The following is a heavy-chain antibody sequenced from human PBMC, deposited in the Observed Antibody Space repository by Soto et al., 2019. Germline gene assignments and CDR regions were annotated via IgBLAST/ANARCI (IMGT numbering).Heavy chain of an antibody. CDR2: IYYSGST. J-gene: IGHJ3*02. V-gene: IGHV4-59*01. D-gene: IGHD3-10*01. Sequence: QVQLQESGPGLVKPSETLSLTCTVSGGSISSYYWSWIRQPPGKGLEWIGYIYYSGSTNYNPSLKRRVTTAVDTSKNQFSLKLSSVTAADTAVYYCAKNYGNAFDIWGPGTMVTVSS. CDR3: AKNYGNAFDI. CDR1: GGSISSYY.